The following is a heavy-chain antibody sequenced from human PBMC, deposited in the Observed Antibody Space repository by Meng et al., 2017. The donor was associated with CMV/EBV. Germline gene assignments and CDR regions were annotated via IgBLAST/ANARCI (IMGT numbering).Heavy chain of an antibody. CDR3: ARRLSTYDFWSSYSSRGMDV. CDR1: GGTFSSYA. CDR2: IIPILGIA. Sequence: SVKVSCKASGGTFSSYAISWVRQAPGQGLEWMGGIIPILGIANYAQKFQGRVTITADKSTSTAYMELSSLRSEDTAVYYCARRLSTYDFWSSYSSRGMDVWGQGTTVTVSS. V-gene: IGHV1-69*10. D-gene: IGHD3-3*01. J-gene: IGHJ6*02.